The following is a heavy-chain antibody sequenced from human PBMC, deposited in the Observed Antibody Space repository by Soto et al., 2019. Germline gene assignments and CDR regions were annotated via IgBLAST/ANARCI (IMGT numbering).Heavy chain of an antibody. D-gene: IGHD6-19*01. J-gene: IGHJ4*02. CDR1: GFRFSIYS. V-gene: IGHV3-48*02. CDR2: ITSDTKTT. Sequence: EVQLVESGGNLVQPGGSLRLSCAASGFRFSIYSMNWVRQAPGKGLEWSAYITSDTKTTKYADSVRGRFTISRDNGKNSVYLQMNSLRDEDTAVYYCARSVEGHFDYWGQGTVVTVSA. CDR3: ARSVEGHFDY.